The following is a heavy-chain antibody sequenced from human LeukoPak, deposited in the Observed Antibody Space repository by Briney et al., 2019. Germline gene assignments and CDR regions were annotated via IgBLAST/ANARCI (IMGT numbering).Heavy chain of an antibody. D-gene: IGHD4-17*01. CDR3: ARQPWGDYVAPLRSYFDL. CDR1: GGSMSPYH. V-gene: IGHV4-59*08. CDR2: IYYSGST. J-gene: IGHJ2*01. Sequence: PSETLSLTCTVSGGSMSPYHWGWIRQPPGKGLEWIGYIYYSGSTNYNPSLKSRVTISVDTSKNQFSLKLSSVTAADTAVYYCARQPWGDYVAPLRSYFDLWGRGTLVTVSS.